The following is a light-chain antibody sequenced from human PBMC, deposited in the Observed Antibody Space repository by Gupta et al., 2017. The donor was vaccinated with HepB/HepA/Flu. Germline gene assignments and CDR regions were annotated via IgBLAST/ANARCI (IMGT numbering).Light chain of an antibody. V-gene: IGLV1-44*01. CDR1: SSNIGSNT. CDR3: ATWDDSPWSGV. Sequence: QSVLPPPPPASLTPGQRLTISCSGSSSNIGSNTVNWYRQLPGTAPKLLIYNNNQRPSGVPDRFSGSKSGTSASLAIRGLQSEDEADYYCATWDDSPWSGVFGGGTKLTVL. CDR2: NNN. J-gene: IGLJ2*01.